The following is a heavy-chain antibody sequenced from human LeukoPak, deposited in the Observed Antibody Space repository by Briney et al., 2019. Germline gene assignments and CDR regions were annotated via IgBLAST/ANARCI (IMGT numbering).Heavy chain of an antibody. CDR1: GFTFSSYG. Sequence: PGRSLRLSCAASGFTFSSYGMHWVRQAPGKGLEWVAVISYDGSNKYYADSVKGRFTIPRDNSKNTLYLQMNSLRAEDTAVYYCAKDGNDFTYYFDYWGQGTLVTVSS. V-gene: IGHV3-30*18. J-gene: IGHJ4*02. D-gene: IGHD1-26*01. CDR3: AKDGNDFTYYFDY. CDR2: ISYDGSNK.